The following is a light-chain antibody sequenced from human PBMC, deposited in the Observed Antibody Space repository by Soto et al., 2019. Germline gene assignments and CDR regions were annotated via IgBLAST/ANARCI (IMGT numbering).Light chain of an antibody. V-gene: IGKV1-5*01. CDR1: QNINAW. Sequence: DIHMTQSPSSLSVYVGDRVTITCRTSQNINAWLAWYQQRPGQAPKLLIYDASTVQSGVPSRFSGSGSGTEFTLTISSLQPDDSATYYCQHYSLYSPWTFGQGSNV. CDR2: DAS. J-gene: IGKJ1*01. CDR3: QHYSLYSPWT.